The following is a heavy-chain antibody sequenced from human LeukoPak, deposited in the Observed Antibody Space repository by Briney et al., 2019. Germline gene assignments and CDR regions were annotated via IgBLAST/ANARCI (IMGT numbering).Heavy chain of an antibody. CDR3: ARGTMVRGAPVGY. CDR1: GGSFSGYY. Sequence: SETQSLTCAVYGGSFSGYYWSWIRQPPGEGLEWIGEINQSGSTNYNPSLKSRVTISIDTSKKQFSLRLSSVTAADTAVYFCARGTMVRGAPVGYWGQGTLVTVSS. V-gene: IGHV4-34*01. D-gene: IGHD3-10*01. J-gene: IGHJ4*02. CDR2: INQSGST.